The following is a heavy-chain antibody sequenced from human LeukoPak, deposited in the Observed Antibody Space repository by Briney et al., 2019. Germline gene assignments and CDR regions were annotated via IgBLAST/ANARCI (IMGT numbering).Heavy chain of an antibody. D-gene: IGHD5-18*01. Sequence: SETLSLTCTVSGGSVITTDYYWSWVRQPPGKGLEWIGSISYSGTTYYKTYLQSRITLSLDTSKNQFSLKLSSVTAADAAVYYCARGRKYTSGYRVTELGSGYSDYWGQGTLVTVSS. CDR3: ARGRKYTSGYRVTELGSGYSDY. V-gene: IGHV4-39*07. J-gene: IGHJ4*02. CDR1: GGSVITTDYY. CDR2: ISYSGTT.